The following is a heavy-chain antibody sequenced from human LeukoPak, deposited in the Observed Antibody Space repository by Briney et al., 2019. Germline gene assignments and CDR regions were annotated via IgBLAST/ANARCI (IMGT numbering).Heavy chain of an antibody. CDR2: IYTSGST. CDR1: GGSISSSSYY. J-gene: IGHJ4*02. D-gene: IGHD2/OR15-2a*01. Sequence: SETLSLTCTVSGGSISSSSYYWSWIRQPAGKGLEWIGLIYTSGSTKYNPSLKSRVTISLDTSKNQFSLKLSSVTAADTAIYYCAREFSTWGQGTLVTVSS. V-gene: IGHV4-61*02. CDR3: AREFST.